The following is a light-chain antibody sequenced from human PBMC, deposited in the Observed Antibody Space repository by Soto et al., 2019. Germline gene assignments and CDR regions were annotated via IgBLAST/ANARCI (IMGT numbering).Light chain of an antibody. CDR1: QSVSSSY. J-gene: IGKJ1*01. CDR3: EQYGSSPRT. Sequence: EIVLTQSPGTLSLSPGERATLSCRASQSVSSSYLAWYQQKPGQAPRLLIYGASSRATGFPDRFSGSGSGTDFSLTISRLEPEDSAVYYCEQYGSSPRTFGQGTKVDIK. CDR2: GAS. V-gene: IGKV3-20*01.